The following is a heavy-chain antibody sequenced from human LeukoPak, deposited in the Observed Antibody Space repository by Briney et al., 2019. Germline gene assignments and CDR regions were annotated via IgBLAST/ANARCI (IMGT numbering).Heavy chain of an antibody. CDR1: GFTFSSYA. J-gene: IGHJ4*02. CDR2: TRGTGTTT. Sequence: GGSLRLSCAASGFTFSSYAMNWVRQAPGKGLEWVSTTRGTGTTTYYADSVKGRFTISRDNSKNTLYLEISSLRVEDTAVYYCAKDGISGWYGNHFDYWGQGTLVTVSP. V-gene: IGHV3-23*01. D-gene: IGHD6-19*01. CDR3: AKDGISGWYGNHFDY.